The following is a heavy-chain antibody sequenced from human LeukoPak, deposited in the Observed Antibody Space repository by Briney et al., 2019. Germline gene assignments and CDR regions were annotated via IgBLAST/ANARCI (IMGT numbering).Heavy chain of an antibody. CDR2: ISSSSSTI. Sequence: GGSLRLSCAASGFTFSRHSMNWVRQAPGKGLEWVSYISSSSSTIYYADSVKGRFTISRDNAKNSLYLQMNSLRDEDTAVYYCARTRTTVAPYLDYWGQGTLVTVSS. V-gene: IGHV3-48*02. J-gene: IGHJ4*02. CDR1: GFTFSRHS. D-gene: IGHD4-23*01. CDR3: ARTRTTVAPYLDY.